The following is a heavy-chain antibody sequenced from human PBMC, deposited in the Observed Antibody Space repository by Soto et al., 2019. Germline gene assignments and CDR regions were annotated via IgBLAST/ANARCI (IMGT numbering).Heavy chain of an antibody. V-gene: IGHV1-58*02. CDR1: GFTFTSSA. D-gene: IGHD5-12*01. CDR2: IVVGSGNT. CDR3: AAGGYSGYDSDY. J-gene: IGHJ4*02. Sequence: SVKVSCKASGFTFTSSAMQWVRQARGQRLEWIGWIVVGSGNTNYAQKFQERVTITRDMSTSTAYMELSSLRSEDTAVYYCAAGGYSGYDSDYWGQGTLVTVSS.